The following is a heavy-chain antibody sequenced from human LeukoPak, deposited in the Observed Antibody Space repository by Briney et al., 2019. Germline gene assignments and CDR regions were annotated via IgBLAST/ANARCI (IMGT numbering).Heavy chain of an antibody. CDR3: ARRRGYYDFWSGHIDY. J-gene: IGHJ4*02. D-gene: IGHD3-3*01. CDR2: INHSGST. CDR1: GGSFSGCY. Sequence: SETLSLTCAVYGGSFSGCYWSWIRQPPGKGLEWIGEINHSGSTNYNPSLKSRVTISVDTSKNQFSLKLSSVTAADTAVYYCARRRGYYDFWSGHIDYWGQGTLVTVSS. V-gene: IGHV4-34*01.